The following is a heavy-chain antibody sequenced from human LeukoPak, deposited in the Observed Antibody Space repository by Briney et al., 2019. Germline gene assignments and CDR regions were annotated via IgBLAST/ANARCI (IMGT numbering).Heavy chain of an antibody. D-gene: IGHD5-18*01. Sequence: GGSLRLSCAASGFTFSSYSMNWVRQAPGKGLEWVSSISSSSSYIYYADSVKGRFTISRDNAKNSLYLQMNSLRAENTAVYYCARDSIGYSYARHPYYFDYWGQGTLVTVSS. CDR1: GFTFSSYS. CDR3: ARDSIGYSYARHPYYFDY. CDR2: ISSSSSYI. V-gene: IGHV3-21*01. J-gene: IGHJ4*02.